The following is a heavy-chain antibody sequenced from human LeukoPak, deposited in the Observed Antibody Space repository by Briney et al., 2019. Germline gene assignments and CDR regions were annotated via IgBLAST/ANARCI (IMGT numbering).Heavy chain of an antibody. J-gene: IGHJ6*02. V-gene: IGHV3-30*04. CDR1: GFSLSSYA. CDR3: AGLQRRSGYEYYGMDV. Sequence: GGSLSLSCVASGFSLSSYAIHWVRQAPGKGLEWVAVISYDGRNKYYAGYVKGRFTISRDNSKNTQYLQKDSLRSEDTAVYYCAGLQRRSGYEYYGMDVWGQGTTVTVFS. D-gene: IGHD3-3*01. CDR2: ISYDGRNK.